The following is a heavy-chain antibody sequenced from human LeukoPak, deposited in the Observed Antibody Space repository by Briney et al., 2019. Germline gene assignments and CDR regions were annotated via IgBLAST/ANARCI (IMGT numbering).Heavy chain of an antibody. D-gene: IGHD6-19*01. CDR2: IYYTGST. Sequence: PSETLSLTCTASGGSISSYYWSWIRQPPGKGLEWIGCIYYTGSTNYNPSLKSRVTISVDTSKNQFSLKLSSVTAADTAVYYCATGRAYSSVDYWGQGTLVTVSS. J-gene: IGHJ4*02. CDR1: GGSISSYY. V-gene: IGHV4-59*01. CDR3: ATGRAYSSVDY.